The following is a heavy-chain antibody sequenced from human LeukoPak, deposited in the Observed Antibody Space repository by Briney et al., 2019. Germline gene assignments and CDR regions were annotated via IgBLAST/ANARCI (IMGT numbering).Heavy chain of an antibody. V-gene: IGHV3-30-3*01. Sequence: PGGSLRLSCAASGFTFSSYAMHWVRQAPGKGLEWVAVILYDGSNESFADSVKGRFTISRDNSKNTLYLQMNSLRAEDTAVYYCARDGGYSLGPQYYFDHWGQGTLVTVSS. CDR3: ARDGGYSLGPQYYFDH. CDR2: ILYDGSNE. D-gene: IGHD5-18*01. CDR1: GFTFSSYA. J-gene: IGHJ4*02.